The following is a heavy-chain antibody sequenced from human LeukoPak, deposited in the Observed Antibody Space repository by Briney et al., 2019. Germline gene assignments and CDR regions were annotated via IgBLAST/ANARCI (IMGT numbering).Heavy chain of an antibody. V-gene: IGHV3-30*18. Sequence: PGGSLRLSCAASGFIVSSIYMTWVRQAPGKGLEWVAVISYDGSNKYYADSVKGRFTISRDNSKNTLYLQMNSLRAEDTAVYYCAKGYGGNPFDYWGQGTLVTVSS. CDR3: AKGYGGNPFDY. CDR1: GFIVSSIY. CDR2: ISYDGSNK. D-gene: IGHD4-23*01. J-gene: IGHJ4*02.